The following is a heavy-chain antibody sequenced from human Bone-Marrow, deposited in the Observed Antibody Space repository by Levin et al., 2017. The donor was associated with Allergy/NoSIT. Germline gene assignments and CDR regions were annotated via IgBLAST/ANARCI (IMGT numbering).Heavy chain of an antibody. V-gene: IGHV3-49*04. D-gene: IGHD6-13*01. CDR2: IRSKAYGGTT. CDR3: FRKIAGAY. J-gene: IGHJ4*02. Sequence: GGSLRLSCTASGFTFGDYAMTWVRQAPEKGLEWVGFIRSKAYGGTTEYAASVKGRFTISRDDSNSIAYLQMNSLKTEDTAMYYCFRKIAGAYWGQGTLVTVSS. CDR1: GFTFGDYA.